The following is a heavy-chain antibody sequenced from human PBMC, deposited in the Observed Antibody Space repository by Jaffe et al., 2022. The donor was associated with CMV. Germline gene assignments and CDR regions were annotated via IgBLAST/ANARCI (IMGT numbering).Heavy chain of an antibody. D-gene: IGHD1-26*01. Sequence: QVQLVQSGGEVKKPGASVKVSCKASGYTLPSDGFSWVRQAPGQGLEWMGWISGYSANTNYAQKFQGRVIMTTDTTTKTSYMELRSLRPDDTAVYYCARVPGVGAFPNRLDSWGQGTLVTVSS. CDR1: GYTLPSDG. CDR2: ISGYSANT. J-gene: IGHJ5*01. V-gene: IGHV1-18*01. CDR3: ARVPGVGAFPNRLDS.